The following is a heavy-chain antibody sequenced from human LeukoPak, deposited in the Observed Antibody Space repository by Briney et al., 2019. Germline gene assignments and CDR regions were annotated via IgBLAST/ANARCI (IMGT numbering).Heavy chain of an antibody. CDR2: IIPIFGTA. CDR1: GGTFISYA. D-gene: IGHD2-15*01. V-gene: IGHV1-69*06. J-gene: IGHJ5*02. CDR3: ARDNSGGSTWWFDP. Sequence: GASVKVSCKASGGTFISYAISWVRQAPGQGLEWMGGIIPIFGTANYAQKFQGRVTITADKSTSTAYMELSSLRSEDTAVYYCARDNSGGSTWWFDPWGQGTLVTVSS.